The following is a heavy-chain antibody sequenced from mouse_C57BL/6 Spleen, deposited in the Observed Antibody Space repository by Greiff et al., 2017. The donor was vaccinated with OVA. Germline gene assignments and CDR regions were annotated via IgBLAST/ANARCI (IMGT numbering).Heavy chain of an antibody. J-gene: IGHJ4*01. D-gene: IGHD2-3*01. CDR1: GYTFTSYW. CDR2: IDPSDSET. CDR3: ARWGDGYYDYAMDY. V-gene: IGHV1-52*01. Sequence: VQLQQPGAELVRPGSSVKLSCKASGYTFTSYWMHWVKQRPIQGLEWIGNIDPSDSETHYNQKFKDKATLTVDKSSSTAYMQLSSLTSEDSAVYYCARWGDGYYDYAMDYWGQGTSVTFSS.